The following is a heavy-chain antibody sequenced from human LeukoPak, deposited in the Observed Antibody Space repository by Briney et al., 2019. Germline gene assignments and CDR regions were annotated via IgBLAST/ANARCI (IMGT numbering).Heavy chain of an antibody. D-gene: IGHD3-22*01. CDR2: IIPILGIA. CDR3: AAYYYDSSGYYYYFDY. V-gene: IGHV1-69*04. Sequence: SVKVSCKASGGTFSSYAISWVRQAPGQGLEWMGRIIPILGIANYAQKFQGRVTITADKSTSTAYMELSSLRSEDTAVYYCAAYYYDSSGYYYYFDYWGQGTLVTVSS. J-gene: IGHJ4*02. CDR1: GGTFSSYA.